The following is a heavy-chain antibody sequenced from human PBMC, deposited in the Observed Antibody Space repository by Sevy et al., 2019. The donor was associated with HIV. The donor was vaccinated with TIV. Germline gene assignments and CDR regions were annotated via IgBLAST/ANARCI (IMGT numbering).Heavy chain of an antibody. CDR2: ISYDGSNK. D-gene: IGHD5-12*01. J-gene: IGHJ4*02. CDR1: GFSFSNYA. CDR3: AKDLEATITWGYYFDY. V-gene: IGHV3-30*18. Sequence: GGCLRLSCAASGFSFSNYAMHWVRQAPGKGLEWVGVISYDGSNKYYANAVKGRFTISRDNSKNTLYLQMNSLRAEDTAVYYCAKDLEATITWGYYFDYWGQGTLVTVSS.